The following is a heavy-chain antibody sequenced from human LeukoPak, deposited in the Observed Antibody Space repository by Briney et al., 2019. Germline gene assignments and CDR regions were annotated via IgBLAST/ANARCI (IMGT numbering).Heavy chain of an antibody. Sequence: GGSLRLSCAAYGFTFSSSAMSWVRQAPGKGLEWGSAISGSGGSKYYADSVKGRFTIYRDNCKNTLYLQMNSLRAEGTAVYYCAKGGYDILTGYGYWGQGTLVTVSS. CDR3: AKGGYDILTGYGY. J-gene: IGHJ4*02. D-gene: IGHD3-9*01. CDR1: GFTFSSSA. CDR2: ISGSGGSK. V-gene: IGHV3-23*01.